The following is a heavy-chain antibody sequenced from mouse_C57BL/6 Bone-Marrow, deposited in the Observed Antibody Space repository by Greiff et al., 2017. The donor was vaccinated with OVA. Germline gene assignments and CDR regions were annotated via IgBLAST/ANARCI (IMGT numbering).Heavy chain of an antibody. CDR2: IDPENGDT. J-gene: IGHJ1*03. CDR1: GFNIKDDY. CDR3: TTGAVVAEGWYFDV. V-gene: IGHV14-4*01. Sequence: EVQLQQSGAELVRPGASVKLSCTASGFNIKDDYMHWVKQRPEQGLEWIGWIDPENGDTEYASKFQGKATITADTSSNTAYLQLSSLTSEDTAVYYCTTGAVVAEGWYFDVWGTGTTVTVSS. D-gene: IGHD1-1*01.